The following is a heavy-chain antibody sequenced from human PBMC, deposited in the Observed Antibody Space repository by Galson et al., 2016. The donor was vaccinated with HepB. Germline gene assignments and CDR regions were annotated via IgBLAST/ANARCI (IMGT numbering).Heavy chain of an antibody. D-gene: IGHD3-10*01. J-gene: IGHJ6*02. V-gene: IGHV3-23*01. Sequence: SLRLSCAVSGFTFSTYAMSWVRQAPGEGLEWVSAIANSGNNTYYADSVKGRFTVSRDNSKNTLYLHMNSLRAEDTAIYYCAVPSGVYYYYDMDVWGQGTTVSVS. CDR2: IANSGNNT. CDR3: AVPSGVYYYYDMDV. CDR1: GFTFSTYA.